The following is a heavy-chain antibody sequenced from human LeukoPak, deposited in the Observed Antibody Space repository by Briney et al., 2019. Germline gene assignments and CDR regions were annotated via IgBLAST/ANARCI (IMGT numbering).Heavy chain of an antibody. D-gene: IGHD3-22*01. Sequence: TSETLSLTCAVSGGSISSGGYSWSWIRQPPGKGLEWIGYIYHSGSTYYNPSLKSRVTISVDRSKNQFSLKLSSVTAADTAVYYCARVARSGYYYVDWYFDLWGRGTLVTVSS. CDR2: IYHSGST. CDR1: GGSISSGGYS. J-gene: IGHJ2*01. V-gene: IGHV4-30-2*01. CDR3: ARVARSGYYYVDWYFDL.